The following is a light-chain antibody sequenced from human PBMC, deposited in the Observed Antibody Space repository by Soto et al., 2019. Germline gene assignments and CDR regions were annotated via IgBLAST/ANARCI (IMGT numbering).Light chain of an antibody. V-gene: IGKV3-15*01. CDR2: DAS. J-gene: IGKJ5*01. CDR1: QSVTSN. CDR3: QQYGYSPIT. Sequence: EIVMTQSPATLSVSPGERATLSCRASQSVTSNFAWYQQKPGQAPRLLIYDASTRATGIPARFSGSGSGTEFTLTISSLQSEDFAVYYCQQYGYSPITFGQGTRLEIK.